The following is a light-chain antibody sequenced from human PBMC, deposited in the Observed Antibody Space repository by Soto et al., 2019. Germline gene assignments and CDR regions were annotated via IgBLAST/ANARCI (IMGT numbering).Light chain of an antibody. J-gene: IGLJ2*01. Sequence: QSALTQPASVSGSPGQSITISCTGTSSDVGGYNYVSWYQQHPGKAPKLMIYDVNNRPSVVSNRFSGSKSGNTASLTISGLQAEDEADYYCSSYTSSSTPVVFGGRTKLTVL. CDR2: DVN. CDR1: SSDVGGYNY. CDR3: SSYTSSSTPVV. V-gene: IGLV2-14*01.